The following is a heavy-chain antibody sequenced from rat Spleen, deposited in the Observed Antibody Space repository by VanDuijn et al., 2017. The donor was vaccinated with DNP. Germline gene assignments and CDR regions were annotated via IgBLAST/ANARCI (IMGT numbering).Heavy chain of an antibody. CDR1: GFSLTSNS. Sequence: QVQLKESGPGLVQPSQTLSLTCTVSGFSLTSNSVHWVRQPPGKGLEWVGAIWSGGSTDYNSALKSRLSISRDTSKSQVFLKMNSLQTDDTGTYYCTRNEFGQPGVYWGQGVMVTVSS. CDR3: TRNEFGQPGVY. J-gene: IGHJ2*01. CDR2: IWSGGST. V-gene: IGHV2-1*01. D-gene: IGHD1-4*01.